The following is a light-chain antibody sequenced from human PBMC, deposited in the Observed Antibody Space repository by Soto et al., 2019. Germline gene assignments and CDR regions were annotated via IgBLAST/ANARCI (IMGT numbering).Light chain of an antibody. J-gene: IGKJ4*01. Sequence: DIQMTQSPSSLSASLGDRVTITCRASQNIDNYLNWYQQKPGKAPKLLIYATSTLQSGVPSRFSGSGSGTEFTLTISGLQAEDFATYFCQESYTTPAVSFGGGTKVDIK. CDR1: QNIDNY. V-gene: IGKV1-39*01. CDR3: QESYTTPAVS. CDR2: ATS.